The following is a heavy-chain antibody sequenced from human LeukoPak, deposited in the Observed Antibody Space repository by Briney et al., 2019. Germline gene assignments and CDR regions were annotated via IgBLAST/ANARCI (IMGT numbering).Heavy chain of an antibody. CDR2: ISGSGGST. D-gene: IGHD2-2*01. V-gene: IGHV3-23*01. Sequence: PGASLRLSCAASGFTFSSYAMSWVRQAPGKGLEWVSAISGSGGSTYYADSVKGRFTISRDNSKNTLYLQMNSLRAEDTAVYYCAKDQDIVVVPAATNNWFDPWGQGTLVTVSS. CDR1: GFTFSSYA. CDR3: AKDQDIVVVPAATNNWFDP. J-gene: IGHJ5*02.